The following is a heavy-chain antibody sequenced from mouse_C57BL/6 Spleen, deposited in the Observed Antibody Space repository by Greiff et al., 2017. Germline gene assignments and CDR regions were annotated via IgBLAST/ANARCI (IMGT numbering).Heavy chain of an antibody. D-gene: IGHD1-1*01. J-gene: IGHJ1*03. V-gene: IGHV14-2*01. CDR1: GFNIKDYY. CDR3: HYYGSSYDWYFDV. Sequence: VHVKQSGAELVKPGASVKLSCTASGFNIKDYYMHWVKQRTEQGLEWIGRIDPEDGETKYAPKFQGKATITADTSSTTAYLQLSSLTSEDTAVYYCHYYGSSYDWYFDVWGTGTTVTVSS. CDR2: IDPEDGET.